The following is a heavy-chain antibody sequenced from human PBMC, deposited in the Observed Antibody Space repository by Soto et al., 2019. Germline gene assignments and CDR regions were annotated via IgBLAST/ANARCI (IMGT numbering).Heavy chain of an antibody. D-gene: IGHD6-13*01. CDR1: GGSISSGGYH. V-gene: IGHV4-31*03. CDR3: ARERYSSSWYWFDP. Sequence: QVQLQESGPGLVKPSQTLSLTCTVSGGSISSGGYHWSWIRQHPEKGLEWIGYIYYSGSTYYNPSLKSRVTISVDTSKNQFSLKLSSVTAEDTAVYYSARERYSSSWYWFDPWGQGTLVTVSS. J-gene: IGHJ5*02. CDR2: IYYSGST.